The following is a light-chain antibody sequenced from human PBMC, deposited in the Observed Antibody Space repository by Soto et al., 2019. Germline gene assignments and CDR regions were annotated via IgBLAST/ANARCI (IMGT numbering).Light chain of an antibody. CDR3: SSYRGSNIFVV. V-gene: IGLV2-8*01. CDR2: EVT. CDR1: SSV. Sequence: QSALTQPPSASGSPGQSVTISCTGTSSVSWYQQHPGKAPKLLIYEVTKRPSGVPDRFSGSKSGNTASLTVSGLQAEDEADYYCSSYRGSNIFVVFGGGTKLTVL. J-gene: IGLJ2*01.